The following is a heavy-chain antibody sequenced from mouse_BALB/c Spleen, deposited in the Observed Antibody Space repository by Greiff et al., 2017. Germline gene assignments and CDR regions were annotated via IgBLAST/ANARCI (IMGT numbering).Heavy chain of an antibody. Sequence: EVQLVESGGGLVKPGGSLKLSCAASGFTFSSYTMSWVRQTPEKRLEWVATISSGGSYTYYPDSVKGRFTISRDNAKNTLYLQMSSLKSEDTAMYYCTRGYGNYDYFDYWGQGTTLTVSS. CDR1: GFTFSSYT. D-gene: IGHD2-10*02. J-gene: IGHJ2*01. CDR3: TRGYGNYDYFDY. CDR2: ISSGGSYT. V-gene: IGHV5-6-4*01.